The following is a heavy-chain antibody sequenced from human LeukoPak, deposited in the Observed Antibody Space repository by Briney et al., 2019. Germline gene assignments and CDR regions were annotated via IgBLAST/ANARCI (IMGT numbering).Heavy chain of an antibody. CDR3: ARDRGGSYYGGFDY. CDR2: INPNSGVT. Sequence: ASVKVSCKASGYTFTGYYMHWVRQAPGQGLEWMGWINPNSGVTHYAQRFQGRVTMTRDTSISTAYMELSRLRSDDTAVYYCARDRGGSYYGGFDYWGQGTLVTVSS. D-gene: IGHD1-26*01. J-gene: IGHJ4*02. V-gene: IGHV1-2*02. CDR1: GYTFTGYY.